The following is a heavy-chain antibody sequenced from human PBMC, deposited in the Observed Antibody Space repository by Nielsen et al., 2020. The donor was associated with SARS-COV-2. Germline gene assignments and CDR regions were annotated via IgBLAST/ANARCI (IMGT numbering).Heavy chain of an antibody. V-gene: IGHV3-15*01. CDR1: GFTFSNAW. CDR3: TTDAFYYDILTGYYLPFDY. Sequence: GESLKISCAASGFTFSNAWMSWVRQAPGKGLEWVGRIKSKTDGGTTDYAAPVKGRFTISRDDSKNTLYLQMNSLKTEDTAVYYCTTDAFYYDILTGYYLPFDYWGQGTLVTVSS. J-gene: IGHJ4*02. D-gene: IGHD3-9*01. CDR2: IKSKTDGGTT.